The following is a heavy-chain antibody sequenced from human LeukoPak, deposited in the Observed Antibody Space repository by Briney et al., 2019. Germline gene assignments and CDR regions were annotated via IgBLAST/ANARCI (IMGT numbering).Heavy chain of an antibody. D-gene: IGHD3-10*01. Sequence: NPSETLSLTCTVSGGSISSSSYYWGWIRQPPGKGLEWIGSIYYSGSTYYNPSLKSRVTISVDTSKNQFSLKLSSVTAVDTAVYYCARHGFGELLHPDYWGQGTLVTVSS. J-gene: IGHJ4*02. CDR2: IYYSGST. CDR1: GGSISSSSYY. V-gene: IGHV4-39*01. CDR3: ARHGFGELLHPDY.